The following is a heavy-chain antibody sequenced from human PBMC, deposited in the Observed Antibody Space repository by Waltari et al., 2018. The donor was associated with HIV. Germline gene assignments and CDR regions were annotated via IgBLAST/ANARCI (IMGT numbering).Heavy chain of an antibody. D-gene: IGHD3-22*01. J-gene: IGHJ3*02. CDR1: GFTFDDYA. CDR2: ISWNSGSI. V-gene: IGHV3-9*01. Sequence: EVQLVESGGGLVQPGRSLRLSCAASGFTFDDYAMHWVRQAPGKGLEWVSGISWNSGSIGYADSVKGRFTISRDNAKNSLYLQMNSLRAEDTALYYCAKDIEDSKGTYYYDSSGYYYGAFDIWGQGTMVTVSS. CDR3: AKDIEDSKGTYYYDSSGYYYGAFDI.